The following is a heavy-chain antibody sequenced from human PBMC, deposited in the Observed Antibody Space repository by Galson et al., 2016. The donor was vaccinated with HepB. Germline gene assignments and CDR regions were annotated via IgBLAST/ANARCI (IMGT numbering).Heavy chain of an antibody. J-gene: IGHJ3*01. D-gene: IGHD6-13*01. CDR3: AGAGVSNWPDFDF. V-gene: IGHV3-33*01. Sequence: SLRLSCAASGFHFSGYGMHWVRQAPGKGLEWVALIWFDGTYKYYADSVRGRFTISRDDSMTTVFLKMDSRRAEDTAVYYRAGAGVSNWPDFDFWGQGTKVLVSS. CDR1: GFHFSGYG. CDR2: IWFDGTYK.